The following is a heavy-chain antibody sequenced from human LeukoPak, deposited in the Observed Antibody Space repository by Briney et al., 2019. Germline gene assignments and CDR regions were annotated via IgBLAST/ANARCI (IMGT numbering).Heavy chain of an antibody. V-gene: IGHV3-30*18. CDR1: GFIFSGYG. Sequence: TGTSLRLSCAASGFIFSGYGMHWVRQAPGKGLEWVALMSHDGNYKHYADSVKGRFTISRDNSKNTLYLQMNSLRVEDTAVYYCAKDRIILSFGDASKHWGQGTLVTVSS. CDR3: AKDRIILSFGDASKH. J-gene: IGHJ1*01. D-gene: IGHD3-10*01. CDR2: MSHDGNYK.